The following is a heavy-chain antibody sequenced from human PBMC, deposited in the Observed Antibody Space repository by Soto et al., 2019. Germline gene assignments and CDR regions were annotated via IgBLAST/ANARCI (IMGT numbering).Heavy chain of an antibody. CDR1: GYTFENYY. Sequence: QVHLVQSGAAVKKPGASVEVSCKASGYTFENYYVHWVRQAPGQGLEWLAMIDPTGGRTTCAQKFPDRVTVTRDTSTSPVYMELSSLRSNDTALYYCARELQFPHQETGMDVWGQGTTVTVSS. CDR3: ARELQFPHQETGMDV. V-gene: IGHV1-46*02. J-gene: IGHJ6*02. CDR2: IDPTGGRT. D-gene: IGHD2-15*01.